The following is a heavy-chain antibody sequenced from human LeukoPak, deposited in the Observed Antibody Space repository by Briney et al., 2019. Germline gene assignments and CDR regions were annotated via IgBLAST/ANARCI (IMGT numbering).Heavy chain of an antibody. D-gene: IGHD6-19*01. CDR3: ARANRPFHTSGWYKDY. J-gene: IGHJ4*02. CDR1: GFTFSSYA. CDR2: ISYDGSGQ. Sequence: GRSLRLACAASGFTFSSYAMHWVRQAPGKGQEWVALISYDGSGQYYTESVKGRFTISRDNSKNTLYLQVNSLRVEDTAVYYCARANRPFHTSGWYKDYWGQGTLVTVSS. V-gene: IGHV3-30-3*01.